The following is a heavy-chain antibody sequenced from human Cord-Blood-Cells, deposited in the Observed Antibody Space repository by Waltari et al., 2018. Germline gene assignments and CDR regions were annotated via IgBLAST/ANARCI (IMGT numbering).Heavy chain of an antibody. CDR3: ARGGGVVVPAATYNWFDP. D-gene: IGHD2-2*01. CDR1: GYTFTGHY. J-gene: IGHJ5*02. CDR2: INPNSGGT. V-gene: IGHV1-2*02. Sequence: QVQLVQSGAEVKKTGASVKVSCTAPGYTFTGHYLHSVRQAHGQGLEWMGWINPNSGGTNYAQKFQGRVTMTRDTSISTAYMELSRLRSDDTAVYYCARGGGVVVPAATYNWFDPWGQGTLVTVSS.